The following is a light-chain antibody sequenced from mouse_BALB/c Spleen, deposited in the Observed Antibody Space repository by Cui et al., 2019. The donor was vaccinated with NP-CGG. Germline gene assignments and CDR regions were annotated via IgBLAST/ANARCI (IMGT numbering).Light chain of an antibody. CDR1: TGAVTTSNY. CDR2: GTN. J-gene: IGLJ1*01. Sequence: QSVVTEELTLTTSSGETVTLTCRSSTGAVTTSNYANWVQEKPDHLFTGLIGGTNNRVQGVPARFSGSLIGDKAALTITGAQTEDEAIYFCALWFSNHWVFGGGTKLTVL. V-gene: IGLV1*01. CDR3: ALWFSNHWV.